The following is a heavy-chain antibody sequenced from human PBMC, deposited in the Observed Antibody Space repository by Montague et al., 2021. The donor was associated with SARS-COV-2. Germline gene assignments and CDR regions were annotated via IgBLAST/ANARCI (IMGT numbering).Heavy chain of an antibody. CDR1: GVSVTDYY. CDR2: VLYNKGT. Sequence: SETLSLTCTVSGVSVTDYYWSWIRQPPGKGLEWVGDVLYNKGTNFNPSLTRRVAISVDTYKNQFSLRLTSVTAADTAFAYCVRHPHYDGLNGPPDFWGQGALVTVSS. CDR3: VRHPHYDGLNGPPDF. V-gene: IGHV4-59*08. J-gene: IGHJ4*02. D-gene: IGHD3-9*01.